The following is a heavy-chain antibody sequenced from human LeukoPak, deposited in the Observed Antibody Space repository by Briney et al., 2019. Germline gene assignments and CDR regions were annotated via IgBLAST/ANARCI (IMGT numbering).Heavy chain of an antibody. D-gene: IGHD6-19*01. V-gene: IGHV3-9*03. CDR3: AKGKYSSGPNDAFDI. CDR1: GFTFDDYA. CDR2: ISWNSGSI. J-gene: IGHJ3*02. Sequence: GGSLRLSCAASGFTFDDYAMHWVRQAPGKGLEWVSGISWNSGSIGYADSVKGRFTISRDNAKNSLYLQMNSLRAEDMALYYCAKGKYSSGPNDAFDIWGQGTMVTVSS.